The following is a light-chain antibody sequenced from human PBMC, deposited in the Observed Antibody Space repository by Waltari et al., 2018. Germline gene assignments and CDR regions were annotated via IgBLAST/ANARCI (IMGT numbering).Light chain of an antibody. J-gene: IGKJ2*01. CDR1: QSITTF. Sequence: DIQMTQSPSSLSASVGDRVTITCRARQSITTFLNWFHQKPGKAPKLLIYSASGLASGVPSRFSGSGSGTDFTLTINNLQPEDFATYYCQQSDSPPYTFGQGTRLEI. CDR2: SAS. V-gene: IGKV1-39*01. CDR3: QQSDSPPYT.